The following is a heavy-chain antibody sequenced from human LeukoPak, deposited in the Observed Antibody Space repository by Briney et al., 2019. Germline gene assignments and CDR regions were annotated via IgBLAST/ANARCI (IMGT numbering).Heavy chain of an antibody. J-gene: IGHJ4*02. Sequence: SETLSLTCAVYGGSFSGYYWSWLRQPPGKGLEWIGEINHSGSTNYNPSLKSRVTISVDTSKNQFSLKLSSVTAADTAVYYCAGDGSSWYYFDYWGQGTLVTVSS. V-gene: IGHV4-34*01. CDR3: AGDGSSWYYFDY. D-gene: IGHD6-13*01. CDR1: GGSFSGYY. CDR2: INHSGST.